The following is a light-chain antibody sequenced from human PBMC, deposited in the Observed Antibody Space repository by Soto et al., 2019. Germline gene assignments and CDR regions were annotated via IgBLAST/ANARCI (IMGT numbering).Light chain of an antibody. V-gene: IGKV1-5*01. CDR2: DAS. J-gene: IGKJ1*01. CDR1: QNINTW. CDR3: LQYKAYSAT. Sequence: DIQMTQSPSTLSASVGDRVTITCRASQNINTWLAWYQHKPGNAPKVLSYDASSLQSGVPPRFSGSGSGTDVTLTITSLQPDDFATYYCLQYKAYSATFGQGTKVELK.